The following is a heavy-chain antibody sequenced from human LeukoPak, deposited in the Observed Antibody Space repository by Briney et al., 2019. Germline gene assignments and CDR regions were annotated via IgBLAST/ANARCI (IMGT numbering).Heavy chain of an antibody. Sequence: GESLQSFCSRAAYISASNNFVGPSQMAGQGLEWMGMIYPGDSDTRYSPSFQGQVTISGDKSISTAYLPWSSLKASDTAMSSWEPGDMASEFRNSWGQGNLVTVSS. CDR1: AYISASNN. CDR2: IYPGDSDT. V-gene: IGHV5-51*01. D-gene: IGHD5-24*01. J-gene: IGHJ4*02. CDR3: EPGDMASEFRNS.